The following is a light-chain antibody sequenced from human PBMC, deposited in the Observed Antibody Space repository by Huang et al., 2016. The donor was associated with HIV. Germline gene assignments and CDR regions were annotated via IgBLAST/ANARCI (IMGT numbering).Light chain of an antibody. Sequence: DIQMTQSPSSLSASVGDRVTITCQASQDINNYLNWYQQRPGRAPKLLIYDASICDTGVPSRFSGSGSGTDFTFTISSLQPEDVATYYCQHYNGYPLTFGQGTR. CDR1: QDINNY. V-gene: IGKV1-33*01. CDR2: DAS. J-gene: IGKJ5*01. CDR3: QHYNGYPLT.